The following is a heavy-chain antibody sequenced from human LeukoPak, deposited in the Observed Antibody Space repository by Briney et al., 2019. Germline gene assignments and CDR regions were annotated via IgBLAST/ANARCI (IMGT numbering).Heavy chain of an antibody. V-gene: IGHV3-23*01. CDR1: GFTFSSYA. J-gene: IGHJ6*03. Sequence: GGSRRLSCAASGFTFSSYAMSWVRQAPGKGLEWVSGISGSGGGTYYADSVKGRFTISRDNSKNTLYLQMNSLRAEDTAVYYCAKDSPPGIVAHYYYYMDVSGKGTTVTVSS. CDR2: ISGSGGGT. CDR3: AKDSPPGIVAHYYYYMDV. D-gene: IGHD2-15*01.